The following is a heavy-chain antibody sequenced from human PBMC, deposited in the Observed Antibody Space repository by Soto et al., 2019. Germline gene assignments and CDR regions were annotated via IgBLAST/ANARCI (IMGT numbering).Heavy chain of an antibody. Sequence: GGSLRLSCAASGFTFSSYAMHWVRQAPGKGLEWVAVISYDGSNKYYADSVKGRFTISRDNSKNTLYLQMNSLRAEDTAVYYCARLNYTSGWQDYYYSGMDVWGQGTTVTVSS. J-gene: IGHJ6*02. V-gene: IGHV3-30-3*01. CDR2: ISYDGSNK. D-gene: IGHD6-19*01. CDR3: ARLNYTSGWQDYYYSGMDV. CDR1: GFTFSSYA.